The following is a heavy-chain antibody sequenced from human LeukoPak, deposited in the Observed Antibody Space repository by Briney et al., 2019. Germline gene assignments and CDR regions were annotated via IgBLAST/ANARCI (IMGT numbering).Heavy chain of an antibody. V-gene: IGHV3-23*01. D-gene: IGHD4-17*01. Sequence: GGSLRLSCAASGSTFSSYAMSWVRQAPGKGLEWVSVISGSGGSTYYADSVKGRFTISRDNSKNTLYLQMNSLRAEDTAVYYCAKDTTVTTGNYFDYWGQGTLVTVSS. CDR2: ISGSGGST. J-gene: IGHJ4*02. CDR3: AKDTTVTTGNYFDY. CDR1: GSTFSSYA.